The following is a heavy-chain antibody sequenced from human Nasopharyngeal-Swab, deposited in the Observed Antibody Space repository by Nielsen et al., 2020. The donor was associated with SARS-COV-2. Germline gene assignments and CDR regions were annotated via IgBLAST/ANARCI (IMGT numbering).Heavy chain of an antibody. CDR2: INHTGNT. CDR3: AREDYGYPDY. V-gene: IGHV4-34*01. Sequence: WIRQPPGKGLEWIGEINHTGNTNYNPSLKSRVTISVGSSKNQFSLKLDSVTAADTAVYYCAREDYGYPDYWSQGTLVTVSS. J-gene: IGHJ4*02. D-gene: IGHD3-16*01.